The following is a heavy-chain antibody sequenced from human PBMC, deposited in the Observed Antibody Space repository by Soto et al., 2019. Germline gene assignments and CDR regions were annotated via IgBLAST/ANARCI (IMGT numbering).Heavy chain of an antibody. J-gene: IGHJ4*02. CDR2: ISWNSGSI. CDR1: GFTFDDYA. Sequence: PGGSLRLSCAASGFTFDDYAXHWVRQAPGKGLEWVSGISWNSGSIGYADSVKGRFTISRDNAKNSLYLQMNSLRAEDTALYYCAKGKHRFDYWGQGTLVTVSS. CDR3: AKGKHRFDY. V-gene: IGHV3-9*01.